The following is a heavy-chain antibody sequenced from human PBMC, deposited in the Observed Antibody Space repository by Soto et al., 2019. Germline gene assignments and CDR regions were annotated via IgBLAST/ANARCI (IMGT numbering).Heavy chain of an antibody. CDR2: IYPGDSDT. CDR3: ARRLGYSSSWYYFDY. V-gene: IGHV5-51*01. D-gene: IGHD6-13*01. Sequence: GESLKISCTGSGYSFTSYLIGWVRQMPGKGPEWMGIIYPGDSDTRYSPSFQGQVTISADKSISTAYLQWSSLKASDTAMYYCARRLGYSSSWYYFDYWGQGTLVTVSS. CDR1: GYSFTSYL. J-gene: IGHJ4*02.